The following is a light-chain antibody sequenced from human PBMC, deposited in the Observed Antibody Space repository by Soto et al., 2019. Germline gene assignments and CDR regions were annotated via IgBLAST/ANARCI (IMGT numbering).Light chain of an antibody. CDR2: DVS. Sequence: QSALTQPASVCGSPGQWITISCTGTSSDVGGYNYVSWYQQHPGKAPNLIIFDVSNRPSGVSNRFSGSKSGNSASLTISGLQAEDEDDYYCSSYTGSDTPVVFGGGTQLTVL. CDR1: SSDVGGYNY. CDR3: SSYTGSDTPVV. V-gene: IGLV2-14*01. J-gene: IGLJ2*01.